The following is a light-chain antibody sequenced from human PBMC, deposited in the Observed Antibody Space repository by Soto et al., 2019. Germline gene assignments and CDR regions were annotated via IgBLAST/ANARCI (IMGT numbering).Light chain of an antibody. J-gene: IGLJ3*02. CDR2: SNN. CDR1: SSNIGSNT. V-gene: IGLV1-44*01. CDR3: AAWDDSLNVWV. Sequence: QSVLTQPPSASGTPWQRVTISCSGSSSNIGSNTVNWYQQLPGTAPKLLIYSNNQRPSGVPDRFSGSKSGTSASLAISGLQSEDEADYYCAAWDDSLNVWVFGGGTKLTVL.